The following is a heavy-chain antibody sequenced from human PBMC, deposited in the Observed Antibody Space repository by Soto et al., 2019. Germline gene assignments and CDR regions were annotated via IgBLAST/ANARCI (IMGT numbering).Heavy chain of an antibody. J-gene: IGHJ5*02. V-gene: IGHV4-31*11. CDR3: ARVFSDSSSFFDP. CDR1: GGSISSGGYS. D-gene: IGHD6-13*01. Sequence: SETLSLTCAVSGGSISSGGYSWSWIRQPPGKGLEWIGYIYYSGSTYYNPSLKSRVTISVDTSKNQFSLKLSSVTAADTAVYYCARVFSDSSSFFDPWGQGTLVTVAS. CDR2: IYYSGST.